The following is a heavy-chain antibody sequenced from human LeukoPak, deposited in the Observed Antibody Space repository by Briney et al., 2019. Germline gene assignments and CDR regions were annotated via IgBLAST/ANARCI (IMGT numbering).Heavy chain of an antibody. D-gene: IGHD3-22*01. CDR1: GFTFSSYW. CDR3: AKSPGPYYYDSSGSPDY. Sequence: GGSLRLSCAASGFTFSSYWMHWVRQAPGKGLVWVSRINSDGSSTSYADSVRGRFSISRDNAKNTLYLQMNSLRAEDTAVYYCAKSPGPYYYDSSGSPDYWGQGTLVTVSS. V-gene: IGHV3-74*01. J-gene: IGHJ4*02. CDR2: INSDGSST.